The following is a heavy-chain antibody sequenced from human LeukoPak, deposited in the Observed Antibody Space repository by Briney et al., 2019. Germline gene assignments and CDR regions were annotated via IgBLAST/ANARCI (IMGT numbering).Heavy chain of an antibody. J-gene: IGHJ4*02. CDR3: ASLGEDFDY. CDR1: GVSISSYY. CDR2: IYYSGST. D-gene: IGHD3-10*01. Sequence: SETLSLTCTVSGVSISSYYWSWIRQPPGKGLEWIGYIYYSGSTNYNPSLKSRVTISVDTSKNQFSLKLSSVTAADTAVYYCASLGEDFDYWGQGTLVIVSS. V-gene: IGHV4-59*01.